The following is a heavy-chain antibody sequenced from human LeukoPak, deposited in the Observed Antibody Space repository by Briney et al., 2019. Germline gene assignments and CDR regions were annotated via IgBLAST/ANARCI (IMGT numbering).Heavy chain of an antibody. Sequence: ASVKVSCKASGYTFTNYGISWVRQAPGQGLEWMGWISAYNGNTHYAQNLQGRVTMTTDTSTSTAYMELKSLRSDDTAVYYCARGGHRRYYYTSGSAFDPWGQGTLATVSS. V-gene: IGHV1-18*01. CDR3: ARGGHRRYYYTSGSAFDP. CDR1: GYTFTNYG. CDR2: ISAYNGNT. J-gene: IGHJ5*02. D-gene: IGHD3-10*01.